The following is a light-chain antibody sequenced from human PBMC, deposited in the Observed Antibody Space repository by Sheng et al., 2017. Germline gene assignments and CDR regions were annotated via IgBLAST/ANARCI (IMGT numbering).Light chain of an antibody. CDR2: DTS. CDR3: QHRGT. V-gene: IGKV3-11*01. Sequence: EAVLTQSPATLSLSPGERATLSCRASQSLTSRLAWYQHKPGQAPRLLISDTSNRATGIPARFSGSGSGTDFTLTISSLDPEDFAVYYCQHRGTFGPGTTVDIK. CDR1: QSLTSR. J-gene: IGKJ3*01.